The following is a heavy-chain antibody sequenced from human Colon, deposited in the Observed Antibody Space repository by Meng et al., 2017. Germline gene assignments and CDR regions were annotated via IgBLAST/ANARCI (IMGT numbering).Heavy chain of an antibody. V-gene: IGHV4-31*02. CDR1: GGSNISGGYY. CDR2: ISNSGSA. D-gene: IGHD2-21*01. J-gene: IGHJ4*02. CDR3: ARAGLHSYYFDF. Sequence: QGKLQETGPGLVKPSQTLSLICSVSGGSNISGGYYWSWIRQHPQKGLEWIGYISNSGSAYYNPSLKSRVSISVDTSKNQFSLKMDTVTAADTALYYCARAGLHSYYFDFWGQGTLVTVSS.